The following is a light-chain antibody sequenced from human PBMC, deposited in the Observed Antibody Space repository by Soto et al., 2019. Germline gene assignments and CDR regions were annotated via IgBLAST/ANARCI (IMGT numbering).Light chain of an antibody. CDR1: SSDIGAYNF. CDR2: EVS. V-gene: IGLV2-8*01. J-gene: IGLJ1*01. CDR3: SSYSGTNYHYV. Sequence: QSALTQPASVSGSPGQSITISCTGTSSDIGAYNFVSWYQQHPGKAPKLMIYEVSERPSGVPDRFSGSKSGNTASLTVSGLQADDEADYYCSSYSGTNYHYVFGTGTKVTVL.